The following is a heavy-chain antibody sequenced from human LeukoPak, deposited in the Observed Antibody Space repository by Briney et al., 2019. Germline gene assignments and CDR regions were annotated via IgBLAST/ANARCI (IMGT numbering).Heavy chain of an antibody. Sequence: GGSLRLSCAASGFTFSSYGMHWVRQAPGKGLEWVAFIRYDGSNKYYADSVKGRFTISRDNSKNTLYLQMNSLRAEDTAVYYCAKDFDTSGWYVAFDYWGQGTLVAVSS. J-gene: IGHJ4*02. D-gene: IGHD6-19*01. CDR1: GFTFSSYG. CDR3: AKDFDTSGWYVAFDY. V-gene: IGHV3-30*02. CDR2: IRYDGSNK.